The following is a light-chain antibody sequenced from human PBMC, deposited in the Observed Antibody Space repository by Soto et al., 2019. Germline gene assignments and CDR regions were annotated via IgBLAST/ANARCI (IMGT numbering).Light chain of an antibody. CDR1: SSNIGAGYP. CDR2: G. V-gene: IGLV1-40*01. CDR3: QSYDSSLSRRWV. J-gene: IGLJ3*02. Sequence: QSVLTQPPPFSGAPGQRVTTSCTGSSSNIGAGYPVHWYQQLPGTAPKLLVAGNRPSGVPDRFSVSKSGASASLAITGLQAEDEADYYCQSYDSSLSRRWVFGGGTKLTVL.